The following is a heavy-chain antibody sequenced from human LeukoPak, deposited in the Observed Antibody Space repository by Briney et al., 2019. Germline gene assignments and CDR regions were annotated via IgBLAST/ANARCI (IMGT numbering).Heavy chain of an antibody. Sequence: GGSLRLSXAASGFTVISNYMSWVRKPPGKGLEWISVIYSGGSSYYADSVKGRFTVSRDNSKNTLYLQMNSLRAEDTAVYYCARSYYYDSSDGYWGQGTLVTVSS. CDR1: GFTVISNY. D-gene: IGHD3-22*01. CDR3: ARSYYYDSSDGY. V-gene: IGHV3-53*01. CDR2: IYSGGSS. J-gene: IGHJ4*02.